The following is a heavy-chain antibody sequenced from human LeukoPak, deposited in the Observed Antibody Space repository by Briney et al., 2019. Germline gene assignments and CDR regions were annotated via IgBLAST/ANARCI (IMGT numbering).Heavy chain of an antibody. D-gene: IGHD3-22*01. CDR3: ARASRPYYYDSSGSPPFDY. J-gene: IGHJ4*02. CDR2: ISSSSSYI. CDR1: GFTFSSYE. V-gene: IGHV3-21*01. Sequence: GGSLRLSCAASGFTFSSYEMNWVRQAPGKGLEWVSSISSSSSYIYYADSVKGRFTISRDDAKNSLYLQMNSLRAEDTAVYYCARASRPYYYDSSGSPPFDYWGQGTLVTVSS.